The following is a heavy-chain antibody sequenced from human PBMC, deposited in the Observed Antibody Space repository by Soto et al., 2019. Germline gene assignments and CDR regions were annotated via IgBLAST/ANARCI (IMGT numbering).Heavy chain of an antibody. CDR3: TTDPEYCSGGSCWGY. J-gene: IGHJ4*02. CDR2: IKSKTDGGTT. V-gene: IGHV3-15*01. CDR1: GFTFSNAW. D-gene: IGHD2-15*01. Sequence: EVQLVESGGGLVKPGGSLRLSCAASGFTFSNAWMSWVRQAPGKGLEWVGRIKSKTDGGTTDYAAPMKGRFTISRDDSKNTLYLQMNSLKTEDTAVYYCTTDPEYCSGGSCWGYWGQGTLVTVSS.